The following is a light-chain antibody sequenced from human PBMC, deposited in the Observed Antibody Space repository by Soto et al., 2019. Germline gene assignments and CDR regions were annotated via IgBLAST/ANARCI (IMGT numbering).Light chain of an antibody. CDR1: RSNIGSNT. Sequence: QSVLTQPPSASGTPGQRVTISCSGSRSNIGSNTVNWYQQLPGTAPTLLIYSDNQLSSGVPDRFSGSKSGTSASLAISGLQSEDEADYYCAAWDDRLNGVFGGGTKLTVL. CDR3: AAWDDRLNGV. CDR2: SDN. V-gene: IGLV1-44*01. J-gene: IGLJ2*01.